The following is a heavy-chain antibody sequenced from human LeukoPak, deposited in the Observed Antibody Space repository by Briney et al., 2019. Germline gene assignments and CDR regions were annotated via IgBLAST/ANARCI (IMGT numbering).Heavy chain of an antibody. CDR3: AKGPLRGTAAAIDY. Sequence: GGSLRLSCAASGFTFNNYGMHWVRQAPGKELEWVAVISYDGRNKHYPDSVKGRFTISRDTSTDTLWLQMDSLRTEDTAVYYCAKGPLRGTAAAIDYWGQGTLVTVSS. V-gene: IGHV3-30*18. CDR1: GFTFNNYG. J-gene: IGHJ4*02. D-gene: IGHD2-2*01. CDR2: ISYDGRNK.